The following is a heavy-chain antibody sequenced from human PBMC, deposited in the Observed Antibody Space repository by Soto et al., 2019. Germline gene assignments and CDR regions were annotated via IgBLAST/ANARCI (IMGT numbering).Heavy chain of an antibody. Sequence: ETLSLICTVSGGSSSRSSYHWGWIRQPPGKELEWIGTIYFSGSTYYNPSLKSRVYISVDTSKNQFSLRLSSVTAADTAVYYCARVERSGWYVSYWGQGTLVTVSS. D-gene: IGHD6-19*01. J-gene: IGHJ4*02. CDR3: ARVERSGWYVSY. CDR2: IYFSGST. CDR1: GGSSSRSSYH. V-gene: IGHV4-39*01.